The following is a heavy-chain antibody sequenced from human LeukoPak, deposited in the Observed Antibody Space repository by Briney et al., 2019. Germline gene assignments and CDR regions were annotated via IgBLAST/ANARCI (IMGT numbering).Heavy chain of an antibody. CDR3: ARYRSGYYYYYYMDV. D-gene: IGHD1-26*01. CDR2: IKQDGSEK. CDR1: GFNFGEYA. V-gene: IGHV3-7*01. Sequence: GGSLRLSCAGSGFNFGEYAMTWFRQAPGKGLEWVANIKQDGSEKYYVDSVKGRFTISRDNAKNSLYLQMNSLRAEDTAVYYCARYRSGYYYYYYMDVWGKGTTVTVSS. J-gene: IGHJ6*03.